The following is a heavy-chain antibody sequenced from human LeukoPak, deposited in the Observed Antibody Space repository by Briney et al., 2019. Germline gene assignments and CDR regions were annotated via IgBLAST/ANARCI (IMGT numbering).Heavy chain of an antibody. D-gene: IGHD5-12*01. V-gene: IGHV1-69*01. CDR2: IIPIFGTA. J-gene: IGHJ4*02. Sequence: SVKVSCKASGGTFSSYAISWVRQAPGQGLEWMGGIIPIFGTANYAQKFQGRVTITADESTSTAYMELSSLRSEDTAVYYCARGRGYSGYDEAYFDYWGQGTLVTVSS. CDR3: ARGRGYSGYDEAYFDY. CDR1: GGTFSSYA.